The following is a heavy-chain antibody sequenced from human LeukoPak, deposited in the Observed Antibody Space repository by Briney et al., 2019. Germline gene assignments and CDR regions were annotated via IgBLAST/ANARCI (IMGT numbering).Heavy chain of an antibody. V-gene: IGHV4-39*01. CDR3: ARLTMVRYYYYYYGMDV. J-gene: IGHJ6*02. D-gene: IGHD3-10*01. CDR1: GGSISSSSYY. CDR2: IYYSGST. Sequence: SETLSLTCTVSGGSISSSSYYWGWIRQPPGKGLEWIGSIYYSGSTYYNPSLKSRVTISVGTSKNQFSLKLSSVTAADTAVYYCARLTMVRYYYYYYGMDVWGQGTTVTVSS.